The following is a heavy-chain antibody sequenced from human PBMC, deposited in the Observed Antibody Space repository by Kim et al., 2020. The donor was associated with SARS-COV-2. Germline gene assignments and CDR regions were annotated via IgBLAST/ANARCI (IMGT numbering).Heavy chain of an antibody. J-gene: IGHJ4*02. CDR3: VGSFLGY. CDR1: GFTFNNAG. Sequence: GGSLRLSCAVSGFTFNNAGMSWARQAPGKGLEWVGHIQSKSDGGTTSYAAPVKGRFTLSRDDSQNTVYLQMNSLETEDTAVYYCVGSFLGYWGQGTLVTVSS. V-gene: IGHV3-15*01. CDR2: IQSKSDGGTT. D-gene: IGHD1-26*01.